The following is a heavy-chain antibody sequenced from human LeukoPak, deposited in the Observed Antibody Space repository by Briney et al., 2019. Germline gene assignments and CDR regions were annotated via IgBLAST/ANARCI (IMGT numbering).Heavy chain of an antibody. J-gene: IGHJ6*02. CDR3: ANSLYSSSWYTPSYYYYGMDV. D-gene: IGHD6-13*01. V-gene: IGHV3-30*02. CDR1: GFTFSSYG. CDR2: IRYDGSNK. Sequence: GGSLRLSCAASGFTFSSYGMHWVRQAPGKGLEWVAFIRYDGSNKYYADSVKGRFTISRDNSKNTLYLQMNSLRAEDTAVYYCANSLYSSSWYTPSYYYYGMDVWGQGTTVTVSS.